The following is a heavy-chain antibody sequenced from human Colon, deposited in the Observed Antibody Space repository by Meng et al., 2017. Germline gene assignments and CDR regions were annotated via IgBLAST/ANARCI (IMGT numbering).Heavy chain of an antibody. V-gene: IGHV3-11*01. CDR2: ISSSGKII. Sequence: VGSRVGLVKPGGSLRPACEATGFTFRDSYMTWIRPAPGKGLEWVSHISSSGKIIDYADSVKGRFTISRDNANNSLYLQMDSLTADDTAVYYCARDHGTGLDHWGQGALVTVSS. CDR1: GFTFRDSY. CDR3: ARDHGTGLDH. D-gene: IGHD1-14*01. J-gene: IGHJ4*02.